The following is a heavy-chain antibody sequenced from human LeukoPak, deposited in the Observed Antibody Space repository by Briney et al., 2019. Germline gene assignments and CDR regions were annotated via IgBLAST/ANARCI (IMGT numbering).Heavy chain of an antibody. Sequence: SETLSLTCTVSGGSISSYYWSWIRQPPGKGLEWIGYIYYSGSTNYNPSLKSRVTISVDTSKNQFSLKLSSVTAADTAVYYCARVQWFGERQNAMDVWGQGTTATVSS. D-gene: IGHD3-10*01. V-gene: IGHV4-59*01. CDR3: ARVQWFGERQNAMDV. CDR1: GGSISSYY. CDR2: IYYSGST. J-gene: IGHJ6*02.